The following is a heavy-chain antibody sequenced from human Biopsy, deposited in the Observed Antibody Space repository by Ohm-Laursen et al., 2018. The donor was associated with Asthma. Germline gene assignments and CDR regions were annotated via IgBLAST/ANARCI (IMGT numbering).Heavy chain of an antibody. CDR1: GYTFIGSH. CDR3: ARGQKSAGDRWFDP. CDR2: INPNSGGT. V-gene: IGHV1-2*06. D-gene: IGHD6-13*01. Sequence: ASVKVSCNASGYTFIGSHIHWVRQAPGQGLEWLGRINPNSGGTNFAQKFQGRVTMTRDTSISTAYMELSRLRSDDTAVYYCARGQKSAGDRWFDPWGQGTLATVSS. J-gene: IGHJ5*02.